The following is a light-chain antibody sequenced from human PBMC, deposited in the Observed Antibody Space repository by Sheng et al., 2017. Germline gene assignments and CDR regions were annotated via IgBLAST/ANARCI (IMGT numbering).Light chain of an antibody. CDR1: QSISSY. Sequence: DIQMTQSPSSLSTSVGDRVTITCRASQSISSYLNWYQQKPGKAPKLLIYAASSLQGGVPSRFSGSGSGTDFTLTISSLQPEDFATYYCQQSYSTPWTFGQDQGGNQT. CDR3: QQSYSTPWT. V-gene: IGKV1-39*01. CDR2: AAS. J-gene: IGKJ1*01.